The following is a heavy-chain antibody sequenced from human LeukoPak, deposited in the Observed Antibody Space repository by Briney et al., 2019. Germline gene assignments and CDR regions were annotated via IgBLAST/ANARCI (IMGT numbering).Heavy chain of an antibody. CDR3: AKDIGYSSGCPDY. D-gene: IGHD6-19*01. CDR1: GFIFDDYA. Sequence: GGSLRLSCAASGFIFDDYAMHWVRQAPGKGLEWVSGISWNSGSIGYADSVKGRFIISRDNAKNSLYLQMNSLRAEDTALYYCAKDIGYSSGCPDYWGQETLVTVSS. CDR2: ISWNSGSI. V-gene: IGHV3-9*01. J-gene: IGHJ4*02.